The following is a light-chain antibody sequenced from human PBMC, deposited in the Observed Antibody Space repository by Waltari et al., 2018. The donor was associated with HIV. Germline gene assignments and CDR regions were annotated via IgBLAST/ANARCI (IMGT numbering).Light chain of an antibody. V-gene: IGLV2-11*01. CDR3: SSYAGSYIWV. CDR2: DVI. Sequence: QSALTPPRSVSGSPGQSVTISCTGTSNDVGAYGLVSWYQQHPGKAPSLMIFDVISRPSGVPDRFSGSKSGSTASLTISGLQAEDEADYYCSSYAGSYIWVFGGGTKLTVL. J-gene: IGLJ3*02. CDR1: SNDVGAYGL.